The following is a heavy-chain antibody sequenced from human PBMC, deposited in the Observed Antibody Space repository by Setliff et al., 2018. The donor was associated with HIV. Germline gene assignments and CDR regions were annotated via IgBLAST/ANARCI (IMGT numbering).Heavy chain of an antibody. Sequence: PSETLSLTCTVSGGSISRSSYYWGWIRQPPGKGLEWIGSIYYSGSTNYNPSLKSRVTISVDTSTNQFSLKLNSVTAADTAVYYCARVSAGKDYYDSSGYYYRFDYWGQGTLVTVSS. D-gene: IGHD3-22*01. J-gene: IGHJ4*02. CDR3: ARVSAGKDYYDSSGYYYRFDY. CDR1: GGSISRSSYY. CDR2: IYYSGST. V-gene: IGHV4-39*07.